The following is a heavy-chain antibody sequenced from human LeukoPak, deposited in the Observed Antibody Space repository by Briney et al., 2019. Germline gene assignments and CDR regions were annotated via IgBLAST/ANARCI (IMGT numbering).Heavy chain of an antibody. CDR2: ISSSSSTI. V-gene: IGHV3-48*01. J-gene: IGHJ3*02. CDR1: GFTFSSYS. Sequence: PGGSLRLSCAASGFTFSSYSMNWVRQAPGKGLEGVSYISSSSSTIYYADSVKGRFTISRDNAKNSLYLQMNSLRAEDTAVYYCARDSGGRVGITIKAFDIWGQGTMVTVSS. CDR3: ARDSGGRVGITIKAFDI. D-gene: IGHD3-10*01.